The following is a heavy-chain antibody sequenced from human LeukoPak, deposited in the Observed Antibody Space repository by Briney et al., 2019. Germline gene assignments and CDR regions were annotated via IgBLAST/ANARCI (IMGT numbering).Heavy chain of an antibody. CDR3: ARAAMVRGVGADY. V-gene: IGHV4-4*07. Sequence: SETLSLTCTVSGGSISSYYWSWIRQPAGKGLEWIGSIYHSGSTYYNPSLKSRVTISVDTSKNQFSLKLSSVTAADTAVYYCARAAMVRGVGADYWGRGTLVTVSS. CDR1: GGSISSYY. CDR2: IYHSGST. D-gene: IGHD3-10*01. J-gene: IGHJ4*02.